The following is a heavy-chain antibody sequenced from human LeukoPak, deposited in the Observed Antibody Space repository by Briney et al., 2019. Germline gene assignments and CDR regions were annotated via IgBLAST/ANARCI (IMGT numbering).Heavy chain of an antibody. V-gene: IGHV4-39*07. J-gene: IGHJ5*02. D-gene: IGHD2-2*01. Sequence: SETLSLTCTVSGGSISSSSYYWGWIRQPPGKGLEWIGSIYYSGSTYYNPSLKSRVTISVDTSKNQFSLKLSSVTAADTAVYYCARGGVVVPASLYNWFDPWGQGTLVTVSS. CDR1: GGSISSSSYY. CDR2: IYYSGST. CDR3: ARGGVVVPASLYNWFDP.